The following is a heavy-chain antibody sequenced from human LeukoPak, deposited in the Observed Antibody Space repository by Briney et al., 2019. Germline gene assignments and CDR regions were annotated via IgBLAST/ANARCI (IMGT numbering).Heavy chain of an antibody. CDR3: ASGIRSEATFGAFDI. Sequence: PSETLSLTCTVSGGSISSYYWSWIRQPPGKGLEWIGYIYYSGSTNYNPSLKSRVTISVDTSKNQFSLKLSSVTAADTAVYYCASGIRSEATFGAFDIWGQGTMVTVSS. CDR2: IYYSGST. V-gene: IGHV4-59*01. D-gene: IGHD2/OR15-2a*01. J-gene: IGHJ3*02. CDR1: GGSISSYY.